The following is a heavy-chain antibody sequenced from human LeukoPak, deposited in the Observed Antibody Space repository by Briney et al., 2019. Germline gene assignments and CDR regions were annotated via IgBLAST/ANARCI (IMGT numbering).Heavy chain of an antibody. Sequence: GGSLRLSCAASGFTFNSYAMTWVRQAPGKGREGVSTISGSCGGTYYADSVKGRFTIYRDNSKNTLYLQMNSLRDEDTAVYYCAKDVEWLSLGFDYWGQGTLVTVSS. CDR1: GFTFNSYA. V-gene: IGHV3-23*01. CDR2: ISGSCGGT. D-gene: IGHD3-3*01. J-gene: IGHJ4*02. CDR3: AKDVEWLSLGFDY.